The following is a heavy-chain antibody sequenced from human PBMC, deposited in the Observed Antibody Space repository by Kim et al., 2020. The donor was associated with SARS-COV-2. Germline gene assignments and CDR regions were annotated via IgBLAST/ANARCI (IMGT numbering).Heavy chain of an antibody. CDR2: ISYDGSNK. J-gene: IGHJ4*02. D-gene: IGHD6-19*01. V-gene: IGHV3-30-3*01. CDR1: GFTFSSYA. Sequence: GGSLRLSCAASGFTFSSYAMHWVRQAPGKGLEWVAVISYDGSNKYYADSVKGRFTISRDNSKNTLYLQMNSLRAEDTAVYYCARDMGPIAVAGMMADYWGQGTLVTVSS. CDR3: ARDMGPIAVAGMMADY.